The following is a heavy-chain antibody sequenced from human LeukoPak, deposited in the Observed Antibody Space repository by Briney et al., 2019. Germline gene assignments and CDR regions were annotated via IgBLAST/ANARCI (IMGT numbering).Heavy chain of an antibody. CDR1: GYTFTSYG. V-gene: IGHV1-18*01. J-gene: IGHJ6*03. CDR2: ISAYNGNT. Sequence: ASVKVSCKASGYTFTSYGISWVRQAHGQGLEWMGWISAYNGNTNYAQKLQGRVTMTTDTSTSTAYMELRSLRSDDTAVYYCARGITSSSSYYYYYFMDVWGKGTTVTVSS. D-gene: IGHD6-6*01. CDR3: ARGITSSSSYYYYYFMDV.